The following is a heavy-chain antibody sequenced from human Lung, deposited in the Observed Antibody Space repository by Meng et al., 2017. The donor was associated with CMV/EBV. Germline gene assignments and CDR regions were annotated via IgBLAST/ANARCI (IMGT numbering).Heavy chain of an antibody. J-gene: IGHJ5*02. Sequence: AXVXVSXXASGYTFTSYYMHWVRQAPGQGLEWMGIINPSGGSTSYAQKFQGRVTMTRDTSTSTVYMELSSLRSEDTAVYYCARDNEDPEGYQLLYKRESWFEPWGQGTXVTVSS. CDR1: GYTFTSYY. D-gene: IGHD2-2*02. CDR3: ARDNEDPEGYQLLYKRESWFEP. CDR2: INPSGGST. V-gene: IGHV1-46*01.